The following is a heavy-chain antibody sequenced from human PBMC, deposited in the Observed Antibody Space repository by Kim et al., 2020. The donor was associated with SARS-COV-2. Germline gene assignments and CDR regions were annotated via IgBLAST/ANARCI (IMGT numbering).Heavy chain of an antibody. J-gene: IGHJ6*02. Sequence: VESLKISCKGSGYSFISYWIGWVRQMPGKGLEWMGIIYPADSDTRYIPSFQGQVTISADKSIRTAYLQWISLNASYTAMYYCARLQYWGGDCYSYYNYGMDVWGQGTTVPVSS. V-gene: IGHV5-51*01. CDR2: IYPADSDT. CDR3: ARLQYWGGDCYSYYNYGMDV. D-gene: IGHD2-21*02. CDR1: GYSFISYW.